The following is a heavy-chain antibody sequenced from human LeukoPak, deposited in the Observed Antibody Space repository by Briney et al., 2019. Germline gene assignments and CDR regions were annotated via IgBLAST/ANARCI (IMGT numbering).Heavy chain of an antibody. CDR1: GFTFSNYP. V-gene: IGHV3-48*04. D-gene: IGHD3-22*01. CDR2: ISSSGSPI. Sequence: GGSLRLSCAASGFTFSNYPMNWVRQAPGKGLEWVSYISSSGSPIYYADSVRGRFTISRDNAKNSLYLQMNSLRAEDTAVYYCARGWYYYDSSGHKYYFDYWGQGTLVTVSS. J-gene: IGHJ4*02. CDR3: ARGWYYYDSSGHKYYFDY.